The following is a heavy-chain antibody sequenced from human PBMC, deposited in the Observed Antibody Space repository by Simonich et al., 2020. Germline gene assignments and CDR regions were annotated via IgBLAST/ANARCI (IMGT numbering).Heavy chain of an antibody. V-gene: IGHV1-69*12. Sequence: QVQLVQSGAEVKKPGSSVKVSCKASGGTFSSSAISWGRQAPGQGLEGMGGTLPIFENANYAKKFHGRCKVTANESTSTAYRELSSLRSEDTAVYYCARESQPSQMVRGVSYYYYGMDVWGQGTTVTVSS. CDR3: ARESQPSQMVRGVSYYYYGMDV. CDR2: TLPIFENA. CDR1: GGTFSSSA. J-gene: IGHJ6*02. D-gene: IGHD3-10*01.